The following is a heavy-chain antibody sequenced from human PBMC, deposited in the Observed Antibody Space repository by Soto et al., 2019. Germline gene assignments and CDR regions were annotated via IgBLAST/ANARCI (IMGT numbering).Heavy chain of an antibody. CDR3: AKEHSGWFFDH. CDR2: ISYDETGE. J-gene: IGHJ4*02. D-gene: IGHD6-19*01. V-gene: IGHV3-30*18. Sequence: PGGSLRLSCVVSGFTFSNYGMHWVRQAPGKGLEWVAIISYDETGEYYADSVKGRFTISRDNSKSTLYLQMNSLRPEDTAVYYCAKEHSGWFFDHWGQGALVTVSS. CDR1: GFTFSNYG.